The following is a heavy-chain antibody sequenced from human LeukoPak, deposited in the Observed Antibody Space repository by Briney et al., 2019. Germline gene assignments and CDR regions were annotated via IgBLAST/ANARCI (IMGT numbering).Heavy chain of an antibody. J-gene: IGHJ3*02. V-gene: IGHV5-51*01. CDR2: IYPGDSDT. CDR3: ARGGRIQLWLRLSAFDI. CDR1: GYSFTSYW. Sequence: KDGESLKISCKGSGYSFTSYWIGWVRQMPGKGLEWMGIIYPGDSDTRYSPSFQGQVTISADKSISTAYLQWSSLKASDTAMYYCARGGRIQLWLRLSAFDIWGQGTMVTVSS. D-gene: IGHD5-18*01.